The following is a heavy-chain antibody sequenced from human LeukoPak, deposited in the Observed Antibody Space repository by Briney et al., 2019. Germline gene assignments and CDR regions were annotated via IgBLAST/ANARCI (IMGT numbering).Heavy chain of an antibody. J-gene: IGHJ4*02. V-gene: IGHV1-18*01. CDR3: ARDPSNTSGWYIYFDY. D-gene: IGHD6-19*01. CDR2: ISAYNGDT. Sequence: ASVSVSCKASGYTFNRHGISWARQAPGQGREWMGWISAYNGDTKYSQKFQGRVTLTIDTSTSTAYMELRSLTSDDTAMYYCARDPSNTSGWYIYFDYWGQGTLVTVSS. CDR1: GYTFNRHG.